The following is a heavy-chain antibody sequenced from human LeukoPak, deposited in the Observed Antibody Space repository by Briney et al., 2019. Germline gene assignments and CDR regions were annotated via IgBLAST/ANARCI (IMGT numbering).Heavy chain of an antibody. CDR3: ARIRCGHTDVVCYNY. CDR1: GVSFSAYS. CDR2: IIPGGGV. V-gene: IGHV4-34*12. Sequence: SETLSLTCAVHGVSFSAYSWSWIRQSPGRGLEWIGEIIPGGGVIYNASLKSRATISGDTSENQFSLSLTSVTAADTAVYYCARIRCGHTDVVCYNYWGLGTLVTVSS. D-gene: IGHD2-21*01. J-gene: IGHJ4*02.